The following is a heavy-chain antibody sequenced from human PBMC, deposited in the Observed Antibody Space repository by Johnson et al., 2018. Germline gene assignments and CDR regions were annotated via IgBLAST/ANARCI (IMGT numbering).Heavy chain of an antibody. CDR1: GFTFSSYA. CDR3: AKDPGDIVVVPAAMSYYYYMDV. J-gene: IGHJ6*03. V-gene: IGHV3-23*04. Sequence: VQLVQSGGGLVQPGGSLRLSCAASGFTFSSYAMSWVRQAPGKGLEWVSAISGRGGNTYYADYDKGRFTFPRDNSKNTLYLQMNSRRAEDTAVYYCAKDPGDIVVVPAAMSYYYYMDVWGKGTTVTVS. D-gene: IGHD2-2*01. CDR2: ISGRGGNT.